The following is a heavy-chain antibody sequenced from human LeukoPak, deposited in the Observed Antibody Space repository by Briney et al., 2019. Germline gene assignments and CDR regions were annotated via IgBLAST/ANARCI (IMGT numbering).Heavy chain of an antibody. Sequence: ASVKVSCKASGYTFTSYGISWVRQAPGQGLEWMGWISAYNGNTNYAQKLQGRVTMTTDTSTSTAYMELRSLRSDDTAVYYCARGDSSGYYDYYYMDVWGKGTTDTVSS. J-gene: IGHJ6*03. CDR1: GYTFTSYG. V-gene: IGHV1-18*01. CDR3: ARGDSSGYYDYYYMDV. CDR2: ISAYNGNT. D-gene: IGHD3-22*01.